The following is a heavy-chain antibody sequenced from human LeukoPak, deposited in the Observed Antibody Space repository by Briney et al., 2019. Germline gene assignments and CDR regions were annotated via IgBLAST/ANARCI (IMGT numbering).Heavy chain of an antibody. CDR3: ARDSIYRGSFSTFDY. CDR1: GFTFSGYW. J-gene: IGHJ4*02. D-gene: IGHD1-26*01. V-gene: IGHV3-7*01. CDR2: TQEDGSGK. Sequence: GGSLRLSCAASGFTFSGYWMSWVRQAPGKGLEWVGNTQEDGSGKHYVDSVKGRFTISRDNARNSLYLQMNSLKVEDTAVHYCARDSIYRGSFSTFDYWGQGILVTVSS.